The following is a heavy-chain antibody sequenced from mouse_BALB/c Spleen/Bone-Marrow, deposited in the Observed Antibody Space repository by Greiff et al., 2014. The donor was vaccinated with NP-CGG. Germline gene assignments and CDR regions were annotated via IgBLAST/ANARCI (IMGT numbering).Heavy chain of an antibody. J-gene: IGHJ2*01. CDR1: GFSLTSHG. V-gene: IGHV2-5-1*01. CDR2: IWRGGST. Sequence: QVQLKESGPSLVQPSQSLSITCTVSGFSLTSHGVHWVRQSPGKGLEWLGVIWRGGSTDYNAAFMSRLSITKDNSKSQVFFKVNSLQADDTAIYYCAKRGNYGYFDYWGQGTTLTVSS. CDR3: AKRGNYGYFDY. D-gene: IGHD2-1*01.